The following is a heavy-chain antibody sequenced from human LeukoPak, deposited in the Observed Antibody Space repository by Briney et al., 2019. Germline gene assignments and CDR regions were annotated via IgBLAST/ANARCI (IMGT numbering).Heavy chain of an antibody. V-gene: IGHV3-23*01. CDR2: ISGSAGTT. CDR3: AKDRARYCGGGSCPRAFDV. Sequence: GGSLRLSCAVSGFTFSNYAMSWVRQAPGKGLEWASGISGSAGTTYYADSVKGRFTISRDNSKSTLRLEMNSLRVEDTALYFCAKDRARYCGGGSCPRAFDVWGQGTMVTVSS. J-gene: IGHJ3*01. CDR1: GFTFSNYA. D-gene: IGHD2-15*01.